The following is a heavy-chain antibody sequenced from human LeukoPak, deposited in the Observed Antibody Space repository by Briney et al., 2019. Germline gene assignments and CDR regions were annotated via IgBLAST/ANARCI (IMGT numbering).Heavy chain of an antibody. Sequence: PGGSLRLFCAASGFTFSHYGLSWVRQAPGKGLEWVSAISGGGSATYYADSVKGRFTISRDNSKNTLFLQMNTLRADDTAVYYCAGGAGVYYYGMDVWGQGTSVTVSS. CDR2: ISGGGSAT. CDR3: AGGAGVYYYGMDV. J-gene: IGHJ6*02. CDR1: GFTFSHYG. V-gene: IGHV3-23*01.